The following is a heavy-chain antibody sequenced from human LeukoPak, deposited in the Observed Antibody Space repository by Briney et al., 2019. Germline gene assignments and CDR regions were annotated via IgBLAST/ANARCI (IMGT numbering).Heavy chain of an antibody. CDR3: ARRGRTFPSWYFDL. V-gene: IGHV4-34*01. CDR1: GGSFSGYY. D-gene: IGHD2/OR15-2a*01. CDR2: INHSGST. Sequence: SETLSLTCAVYGGSFSGYYWSWIRQPPGKGLEWIGEINHSGSTNYNPSPKSRVTISVDTSKNQFSLKLSSVTAADTAVYYCARRGRTFPSWYFDLWGRGTLVTVSS. J-gene: IGHJ2*01.